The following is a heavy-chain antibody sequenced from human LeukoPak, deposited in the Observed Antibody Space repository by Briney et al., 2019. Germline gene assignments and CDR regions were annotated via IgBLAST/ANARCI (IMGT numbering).Heavy chain of an antibody. D-gene: IGHD3-10*01. J-gene: IGHJ4*02. CDR2: IIPIFGTA. Sequence: SVKVSCKASGYTFTSYGISWVRQAPGQGLEWMGGIIPIFGTANYAQKFQGRVTITADKSTSTAYMELSSLRSEDTAVYYCARDTYYYGSGNPFDYWGQGTLVTVSS. CDR1: GYTFTSYG. CDR3: ARDTYYYGSGNPFDY. V-gene: IGHV1-69*06.